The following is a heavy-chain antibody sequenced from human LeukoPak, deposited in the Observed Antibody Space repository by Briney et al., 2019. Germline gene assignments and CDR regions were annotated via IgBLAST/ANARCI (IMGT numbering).Heavy chain of an antibody. Sequence: SETLSLTCAVSGVSISPYYWAWIRQPPGKGLEWIGYIHTSGSNNQYPSLKSRVTISVDKSKNHFSLRLTSVTAADTAVYYCARLSAAVHLGAFNLWGQGTMVTVSS. CDR3: ARLSAAVHLGAFNL. CDR1: GVSISPYY. V-gene: IGHV4-4*09. CDR2: IHTSGSN. D-gene: IGHD3-3*01. J-gene: IGHJ3*01.